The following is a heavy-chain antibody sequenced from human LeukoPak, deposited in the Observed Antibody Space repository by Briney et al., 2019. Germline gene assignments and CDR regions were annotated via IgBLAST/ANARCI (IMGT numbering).Heavy chain of an antibody. J-gene: IGHJ1*01. CDR2: ISGSGGST. CDR1: GFTFSSYS. D-gene: IGHD3-3*01. V-gene: IGHV3-23*01. CDR3: AKETSSTITIFGVVTSEYFQH. Sequence: GGSLRLSCAASGFTFSSYSMNWVRQAPGKGLEWVSAISGSGGSTYYADSVKGRFTISRDNSKNTLYLQMNSLRAEDTAVYYCAKETSSTITIFGVVTSEYFQHWGQGTLVTVSS.